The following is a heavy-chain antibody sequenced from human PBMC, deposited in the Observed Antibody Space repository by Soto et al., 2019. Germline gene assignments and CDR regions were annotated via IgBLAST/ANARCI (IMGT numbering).Heavy chain of an antibody. CDR2: ISGSGGST. D-gene: IGHD2-15*01. J-gene: IGHJ4*02. V-gene: IGHV3-23*01. CDR3: AIDPLIPVVVAARYFDY. Sequence: EVQLLESGGGLVQPGGSLRLSCAASGFTFSSYAMSWVRQAPGKGLEWVSAISGSGGSTYYADSVKGRFTISRDNSKNTLYLQMNSLRAEDTAVYYCAIDPLIPVVVAARYFDYWGQGTLVTVSS. CDR1: GFTFSSYA.